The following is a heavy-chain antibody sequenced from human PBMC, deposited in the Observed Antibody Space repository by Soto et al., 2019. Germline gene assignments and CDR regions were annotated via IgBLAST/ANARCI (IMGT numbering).Heavy chain of an antibody. CDR3: ARDLFVRKQLPKTFRSYYYYGMDV. Sequence: AXSVKVSCKASGGPFISYAIIWVRQAPGQGLEWMGGIIPIFGTANYAQKFQGRVTITADESTSTAYMELSSLRSEDTAVYYCARDLFVRKQLPKTFRSYYYYGMDVWGQGTTVTVSS. D-gene: IGHD6-13*01. J-gene: IGHJ6*02. V-gene: IGHV1-69*13. CDR2: IIPIFGTA. CDR1: GGPFISYA.